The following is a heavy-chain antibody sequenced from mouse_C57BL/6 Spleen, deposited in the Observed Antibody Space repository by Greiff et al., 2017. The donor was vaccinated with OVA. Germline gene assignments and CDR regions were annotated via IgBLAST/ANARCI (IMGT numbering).Heavy chain of an antibody. CDR2: IYPGDGDT. J-gene: IGHJ2*01. Sequence: VKLMESGPELVKPGASVKISCTASGYEFSSSWMNWVKQRPGQGLEWIGRIYPGDGDTNYTGKFQGKATLTADKSSTTAYMQLSSLASEDSSFYFCATADYSGDYLDYWGQGTTLTVSS. CDR1: GYEFSSSW. V-gene: IGHV1-82*01. D-gene: IGHD1-1*01. CDR3: ATADYSGDYLDY.